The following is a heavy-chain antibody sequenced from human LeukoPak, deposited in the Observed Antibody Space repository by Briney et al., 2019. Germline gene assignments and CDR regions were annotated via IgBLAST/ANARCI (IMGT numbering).Heavy chain of an antibody. Sequence: ASVKVSCKASGGTFSSYAISWVRQAPGQGLEWMGGIIPIFGTANYAQKFQGRVTITADKSTSTAYMELSSLRSEDTAVYYCARSGNKAPWAPGYWGQGTLVTVSS. CDR2: IIPIFGTA. CDR3: ARSGNKAPWAPGY. V-gene: IGHV1-69*06. D-gene: IGHD1-14*01. J-gene: IGHJ4*02. CDR1: GGTFSSYA.